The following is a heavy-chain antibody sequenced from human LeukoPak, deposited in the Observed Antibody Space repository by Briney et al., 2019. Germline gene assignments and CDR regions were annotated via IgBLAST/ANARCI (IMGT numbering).Heavy chain of an antibody. CDR2: INHSGST. V-gene: IGHV4-34*01. J-gene: IGHJ4*02. Sequence: PSETLSLTCAVYGGSFSGYYWSWIRQPPGKGLEWIGEINHSGSTNYNPSLKSRVTISVDTSKNQFSLKLSSVTAADTAVYYCARRGLATIMSYWGQGTLVTVSS. CDR3: ARRGLATIMSY. CDR1: GGSFSGYY. D-gene: IGHD5-12*01.